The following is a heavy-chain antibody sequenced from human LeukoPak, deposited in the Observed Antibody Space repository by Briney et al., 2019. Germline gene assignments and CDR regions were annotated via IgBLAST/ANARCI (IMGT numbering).Heavy chain of an antibody. Sequence: SETLSLTCAVYGGSFSGYYWSWIRQPPGKGLEWIGEINHSGSTNYNPSLKSRVTISVDTSKNQFSLKLSSVTPEDTAVYYCARDCSGGSCYSDSNWFDPWGQGTLVTVSS. CDR3: ARDCSGGSCYSDSNWFDP. J-gene: IGHJ5*02. D-gene: IGHD2-15*01. V-gene: IGHV4-34*01. CDR2: INHSGST. CDR1: GGSFSGYY.